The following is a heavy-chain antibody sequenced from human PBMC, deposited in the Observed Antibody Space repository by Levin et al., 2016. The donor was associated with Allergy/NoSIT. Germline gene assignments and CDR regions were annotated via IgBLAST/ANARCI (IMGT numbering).Heavy chain of an antibody. V-gene: IGHV5-10-1*01. Sequence: GGSLRLSCKGSGNSFSTYWITWVRQMPGKGLEWMGTIDPSDSYTNYSPSLQGHVTISVDKSISTAYLQWSSLQASDTAIYYCAGHRVATIDNFFPMDVWGQGTTVTVSS. CDR2: IDPSDSYT. D-gene: IGHD5-12*01. CDR1: GNSFSTYW. CDR3: AGHRVATIDNFFPMDV. J-gene: IGHJ6*02.